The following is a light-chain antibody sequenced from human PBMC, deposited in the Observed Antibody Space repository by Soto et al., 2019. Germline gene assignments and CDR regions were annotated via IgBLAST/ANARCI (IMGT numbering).Light chain of an antibody. J-gene: IGLJ1*01. V-gene: IGLV1-40*01. CDR3: QSYDISLSGLHV. CDR2: GNS. Sequence: QSVLTQPPSVSGAPGQRVTISCTGSISNIGAGYDVHWYQQLPGTVPKVLIYGNSNRPSGVPDRFSGSKSGTSASLAITGLQREDEADYHCQSYDISLSGLHVFGTGTKVTVL. CDR1: ISNIGAGYD.